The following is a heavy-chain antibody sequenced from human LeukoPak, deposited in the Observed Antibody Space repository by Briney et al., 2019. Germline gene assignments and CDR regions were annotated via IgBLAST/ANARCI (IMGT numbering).Heavy chain of an antibody. J-gene: IGHJ6*02. D-gene: IGHD4-23*01. Sequence: SETLSLTCTVSGGSISSGSYYWSWIRQPAGKGLEWIGRIYTSGSTNYHPSLKSRVTISVDTSKNQFSLKLSSVTAADTAVYYCARQGGGNRNGMDVWGQGTTVTVSS. CDR1: GGSISSGSYY. CDR3: ARQGGGNRNGMDV. CDR2: IYTSGST. V-gene: IGHV4-61*02.